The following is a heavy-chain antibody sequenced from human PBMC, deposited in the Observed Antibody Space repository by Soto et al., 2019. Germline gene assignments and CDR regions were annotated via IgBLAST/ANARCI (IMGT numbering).Heavy chain of an antibody. V-gene: IGHV3-11*06. CDR2: ISSSSSYT. CDR1: GFTFSDYY. CDR3: AREAVGCYFDY. Sequence: GGSLRLSCAASGFTFSDYYMSWIRQAPGKGLEWVSYISSSSSYTNYADSVKGRFTISRDNAKNSLYLQMNSLRAEDTAVYYSAREAVGCYFDYWGQGTLVTVSS. D-gene: IGHD1-26*01. J-gene: IGHJ4*02.